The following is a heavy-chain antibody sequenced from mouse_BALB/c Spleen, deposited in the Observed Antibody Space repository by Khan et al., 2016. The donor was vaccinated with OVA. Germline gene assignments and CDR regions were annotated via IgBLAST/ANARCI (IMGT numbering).Heavy chain of an antibody. D-gene: IGHD2-2*01. CDR3: ARNDGYDVDY. Sequence: VQLQQSGAELGKPGASVKLSCTASGFNIQDTYIHWVKQRPEQGLEWIGRIDPSNGNTKYDPKFQGKATITADTSSNTAYLQPSSLTSEDTAVYYCARNDGYDVDYWGQGTTLTVSS. V-gene: IGHV14-3*02. CDR1: GFNIQDTY. CDR2: IDPSNGNT. J-gene: IGHJ2*01.